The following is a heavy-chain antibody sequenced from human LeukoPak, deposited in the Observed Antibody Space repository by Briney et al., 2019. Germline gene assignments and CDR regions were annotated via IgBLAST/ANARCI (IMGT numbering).Heavy chain of an antibody. D-gene: IGHD1-26*01. V-gene: IGHV1-8*01. CDR1: GCTFTSYD. CDR3: ALARAGDNWFDP. Sequence: ASVKVSCKASGCTFTSYDINWVRQATGQGLEWMGWMNPNSGNTGYAQKFQGRVTMTRNTSISTAYMELSSLRSEDTAVYYCALARAGDNWFDPWGQGTLVTVSS. J-gene: IGHJ5*02. CDR2: MNPNSGNT.